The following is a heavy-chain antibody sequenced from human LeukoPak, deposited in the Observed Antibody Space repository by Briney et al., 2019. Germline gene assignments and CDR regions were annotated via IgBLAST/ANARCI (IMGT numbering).Heavy chain of an antibody. J-gene: IGHJ6*03. Sequence: SETLSLTCTVSGGSISSGSYYWNWIRQPAGKGLEWIGRIYTSGSTNYNPSLKSRVTISVGTSKNQFSLKLSSVTAADTAVYHCASGPTTGYYYYMDVWGKGTTVTVSS. CDR1: GGSISSGSYY. V-gene: IGHV4-61*02. D-gene: IGHD7-27*01. CDR2: IYTSGST. CDR3: ASGPTTGYYYYMDV.